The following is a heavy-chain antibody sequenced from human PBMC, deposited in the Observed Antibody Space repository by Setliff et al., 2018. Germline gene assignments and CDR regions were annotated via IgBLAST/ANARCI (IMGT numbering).Heavy chain of an antibody. V-gene: IGHV4-34*01. CDR3: ARGRNIAARLLDS. CDR1: GGTFSDYY. J-gene: IGHJ4*02. CDR2: INHRGST. Sequence: SETLSLTCAAYGGTFSDYYWTWIRQPPGKGLEWIGEINHRGSTNYKPSLKSRATISIDTSKDQFSLKLISMSAADTAVYFCARGRNIAARLLDSWGQGAWSPYPQ. D-gene: IGHD6-6*01.